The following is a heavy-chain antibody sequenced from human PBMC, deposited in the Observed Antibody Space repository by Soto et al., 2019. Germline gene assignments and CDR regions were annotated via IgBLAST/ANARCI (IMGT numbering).Heavy chain of an antibody. CDR2: IKQDGSEK. Sequence: SLRLSCAASGFTFSSYWMSWVRQAPGKGLEWVANIKQDGSEKYYVDSVKGRFTISRDNAKNSLYLQMNSLRAEDTAVYYCARVGPNGFGEFDIWGQGTMVTVSS. D-gene: IGHD3-10*01. V-gene: IGHV3-7*01. J-gene: IGHJ3*02. CDR1: GFTFSSYW. CDR3: ARVGPNGFGEFDI.